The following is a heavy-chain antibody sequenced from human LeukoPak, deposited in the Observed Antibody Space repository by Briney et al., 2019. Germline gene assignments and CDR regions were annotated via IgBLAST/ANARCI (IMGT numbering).Heavy chain of an antibody. CDR1: GGSISSSGYY. Sequence: SETLSLTCTVSGGSISSSGYYWGWVRQPPGKGLEWIATIYYSGPTYYNPALRSRVTISVDTSKNQFSLKLTSVTAADTAVYYCARGDDYESTLFDYWGQGTLVTVSS. D-gene: IGHD5-12*01. CDR3: ARGDDYESTLFDY. J-gene: IGHJ4*02. CDR2: IYYSGPT. V-gene: IGHV4-39*07.